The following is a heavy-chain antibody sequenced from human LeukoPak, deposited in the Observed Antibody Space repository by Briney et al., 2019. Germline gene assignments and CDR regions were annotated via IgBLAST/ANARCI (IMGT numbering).Heavy chain of an antibody. J-gene: IGHJ4*02. CDR1: GFTFSNYG. Sequence: GGSLRLSCAASGFTFSNYGMNWVRQAPGKGLEWVSAISGSGGSTYYADSVKGRFTISRDNPKNTLYLQMNRLRAEDTAVYYCAKGKAVAGTFYDFWGQGTLVTVSS. CDR3: AKGKAVAGTFYDF. V-gene: IGHV3-23*01. CDR2: ISGSGGST. D-gene: IGHD6-19*01.